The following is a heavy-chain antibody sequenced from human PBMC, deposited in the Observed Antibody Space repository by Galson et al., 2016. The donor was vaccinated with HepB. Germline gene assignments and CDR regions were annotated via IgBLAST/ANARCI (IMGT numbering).Heavy chain of an antibody. Sequence: SLRLSCAASGFTFSDFAMSWVRQAPGKGLEWVSGISGSGGDVVYGDSVKGRFTISRDNSKNTLYLQMNSLRAEDTAIYYCAKNLRGGFIVVVTAVRPHEHWGQGTLVAVSS. J-gene: IGHJ1*01. CDR2: ISGSGGDV. V-gene: IGHV3-23*01. CDR1: GFTFSDFA. D-gene: IGHD2-21*02. CDR3: AKNLRGGFIVVVTAVRPHEH.